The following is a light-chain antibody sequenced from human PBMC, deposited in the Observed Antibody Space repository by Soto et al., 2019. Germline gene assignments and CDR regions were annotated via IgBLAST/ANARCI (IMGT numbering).Light chain of an antibody. Sequence: DNQLNQSPSFMSASEGDRVAITCRASQGISSYLAWYQQKPGKAPKLLIYAASTLQSGVPSRFSGSGSGTEFTLTVSSLQPEDFATYYCQQLNSYPITFGQGTRLEIK. CDR3: QQLNSYPIT. CDR1: QGISSY. V-gene: IGKV1-9*01. CDR2: AAS. J-gene: IGKJ5*01.